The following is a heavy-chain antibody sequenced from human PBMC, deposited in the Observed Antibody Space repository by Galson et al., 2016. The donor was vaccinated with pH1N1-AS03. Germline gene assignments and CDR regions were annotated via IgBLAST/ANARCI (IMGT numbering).Heavy chain of an antibody. Sequence: TLSLTCAVSGASINSNTNYWSWVRQFPGKGLEWIGYIFYTGTTYYSSSLTGRVTISVDTSKAQFSLELKSVTAADSAIYFCAREGVAGTFGFWGQGILVTVSS. J-gene: IGHJ4*02. CDR2: IFYTGTT. D-gene: IGHD3-10*01. CDR1: GASINSNTNY. CDR3: AREGVAGTFGF. V-gene: IGHV4-31*11.